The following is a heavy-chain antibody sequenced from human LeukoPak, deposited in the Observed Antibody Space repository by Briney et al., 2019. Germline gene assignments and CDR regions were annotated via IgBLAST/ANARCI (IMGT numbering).Heavy chain of an antibody. CDR1: GYSFTSYW. CDR3: ARRGIVAYYYYGMDV. CDR2: IYPGGSDT. V-gene: IGHV5-51*01. J-gene: IGHJ6*02. D-gene: IGHD3-22*01. Sequence: GESLKISCKGSGYSFTSYWIGWVRQMPGKGLEWMVIIYPGGSDTRYSPSFQGQVTISDDKSISTAYLQWSSLKASDTAMYYCARRGIVAYYYYGMDVWGQGTTVTVSS.